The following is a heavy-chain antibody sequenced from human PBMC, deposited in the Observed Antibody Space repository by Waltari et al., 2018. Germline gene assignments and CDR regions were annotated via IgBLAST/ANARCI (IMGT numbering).Heavy chain of an antibody. CDR2: ISSSSSYI. CDR3: ARDWAAYDSSGYNGDY. CDR1: GFTFSSYS. J-gene: IGHJ4*02. V-gene: IGHV3-21*01. D-gene: IGHD3-22*01. Sequence: EVQLVESGGGLVKPGGSLRLSCAASGFTFSSYSMNWVRQAPGKGLEWVSSISSSSSYIYYADSVKGRFTISRDNAKNSLYLQMNSLRAEDTAVYYCARDWAAYDSSGYNGDYWGQGTLATVSS.